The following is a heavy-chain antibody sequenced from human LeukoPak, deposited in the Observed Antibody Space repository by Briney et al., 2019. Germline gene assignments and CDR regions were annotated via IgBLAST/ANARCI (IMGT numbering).Heavy chain of an antibody. CDR1: GFIFSNYW. V-gene: IGHV3-7*01. CDR3: AGPPQAGPFDY. Sequence: GGSLRLSCAASGFIFSNYWLTWVRQAPGKGLEWVANIKPEGGEKTYVDSVKGRFTISRDNAKNSLYLQMSSLRAEDTAVYYCAGPPQAGPFDYWGQGTLVTVSS. D-gene: IGHD6-19*01. CDR2: IKPEGGEK. J-gene: IGHJ4*02.